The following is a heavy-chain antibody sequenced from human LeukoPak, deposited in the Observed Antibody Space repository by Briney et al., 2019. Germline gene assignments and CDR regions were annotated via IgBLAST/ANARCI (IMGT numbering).Heavy chain of an antibody. J-gene: IGHJ6*02. CDR3: AKDSTTGRDYYGMDV. CDR1: GFTFSSYS. CDR2: ISYDGSNK. D-gene: IGHD3-10*01. Sequence: GGSLRLSCAASGFTFSSYSMNWVRQAPGKGLEWVAVISYDGSNKYYADSVKGRFTISRDNSKNTLYLQMNSLRAEDTAVYYCAKDSTTGRDYYGMDVWGQGTTVTVSS. V-gene: IGHV3-30*18.